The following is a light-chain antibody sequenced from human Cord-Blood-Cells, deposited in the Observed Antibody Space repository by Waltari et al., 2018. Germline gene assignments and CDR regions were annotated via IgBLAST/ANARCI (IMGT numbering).Light chain of an antibody. CDR1: QSISSY. J-gene: IGKJ2*03. V-gene: IGKV1-39*01. CDR3: QQSYSTPYS. Sequence: DIQMTQSPSSLSAFVGDRVTITCRASQSISSYLNWYQQKPGKAPKLLIYDASSLQSGVPSRFSGSGSGTDFTLTISSLQPEDFATYYCQQSYSTPYSFGQGTKLEIK. CDR2: DAS.